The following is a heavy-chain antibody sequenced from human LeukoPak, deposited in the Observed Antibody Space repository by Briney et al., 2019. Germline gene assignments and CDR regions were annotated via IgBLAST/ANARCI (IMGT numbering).Heavy chain of an antibody. V-gene: IGHV3-15*01. Sequence: GGSLRLSCAASGFTFSNAWMSWVRQAPGKGVEWVGRIKSKADGGTTDYAAPVKGRFTISRDDSKNTLYLQMNSLKTEDTAVYYCTTDMGQGVSYAFDIWGQGTKVTVSS. CDR2: IKSKADGGTT. D-gene: IGHD3-10*01. CDR3: TTDMGQGVSYAFDI. J-gene: IGHJ3*02. CDR1: GFTFSNAW.